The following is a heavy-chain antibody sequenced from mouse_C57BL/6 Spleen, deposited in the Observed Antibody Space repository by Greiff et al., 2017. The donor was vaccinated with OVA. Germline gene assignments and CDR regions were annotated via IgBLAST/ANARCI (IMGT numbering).Heavy chain of an antibody. V-gene: IGHV1-82*01. J-gene: IGHJ2*01. CDR2: IYPGDGDT. D-gene: IGHD1-1*01. CDR1: GYAFSSSW. CDR3: ARETQYYYGSSSYFDY. Sequence: QVQLQQSGPELVKPGASVKISCKASGYAFSSSWMNWVKQRPGQGLEWIGRIYPGDGDTTYNGKFKGKATLTADKSSSTAYMQLSSLTSEDSAVYFCARETQYYYGSSSYFDYWGQGTTLTVSS.